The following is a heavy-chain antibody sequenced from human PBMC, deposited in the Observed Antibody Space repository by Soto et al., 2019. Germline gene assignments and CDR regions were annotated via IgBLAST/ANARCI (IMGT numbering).Heavy chain of an antibody. CDR1: GFTFSDYY. CDR3: ARDESITIFGVVIDNYYYMDV. Sequence: GGPLRLSCAASGFTFSDYYMSWIRQAPGKGLEWVSYISSSGSTIYYADSVKGRFTISRDNAKNSLYLQMNSLRAEDTAVYYCARDESITIFGVVIDNYYYMDVWGKGTTVTVSS. V-gene: IGHV3-11*01. D-gene: IGHD3-3*01. CDR2: ISSSGSTI. J-gene: IGHJ6*03.